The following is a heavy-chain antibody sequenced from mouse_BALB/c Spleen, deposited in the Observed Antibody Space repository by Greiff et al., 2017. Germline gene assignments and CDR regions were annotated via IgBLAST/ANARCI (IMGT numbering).Heavy chain of an antibody. CDR1: GFTFSSYA. J-gene: IGHJ3*01. V-gene: IGHV5-6-5*01. D-gene: IGHD2-2*01. CDR3: AKEKDYGSFAY. Sequence: EVMLVESGGGLVKPGGSLKLSCAASGFTFSSYAMSWVRQTPEKRLEWVASISSGGSTYYPDSVKGRFTISRDNARNILYLQMSSLRSEDTAMYYCAKEKDYGSFAYWGQGTLVTVSA. CDR2: ISSGGST.